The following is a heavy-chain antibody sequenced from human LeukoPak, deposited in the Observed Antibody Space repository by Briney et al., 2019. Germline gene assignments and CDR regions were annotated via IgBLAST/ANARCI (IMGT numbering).Heavy chain of an antibody. CDR1: GFTFSSYA. CDR2: ISGSGGST. J-gene: IGHJ4*02. CDR3: ARDLHYYESSGNGG. D-gene: IGHD3-22*01. V-gene: IGHV3-23*01. Sequence: GGSLRLSCAASGFTFSSYAMSWVRQAPGKGLEWVSAISGSGGSTYYADSVKGRFTISRDNSKNTLYLQMNSLRAEDTAVYYCARDLHYYESSGNGGWGQGTLVTVSS.